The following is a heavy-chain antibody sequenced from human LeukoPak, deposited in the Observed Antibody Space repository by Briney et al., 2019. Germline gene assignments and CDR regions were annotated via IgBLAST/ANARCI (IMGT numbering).Heavy chain of an antibody. Sequence: GGSLRLSCAASGFTFSSYTMNWVRQAPGKGLEWVANIKLDGSEKNYVDSVKGRFTISRDNTKNSLYLQMNSLRAEDTAVFYCARDQYDTWSRRGNFDSWGQGTLVIVSS. CDR1: GFTFSSYT. D-gene: IGHD3-3*01. J-gene: IGHJ4*02. V-gene: IGHV3-7*03. CDR2: IKLDGSEK. CDR3: ARDQYDTWSRRGNFDS.